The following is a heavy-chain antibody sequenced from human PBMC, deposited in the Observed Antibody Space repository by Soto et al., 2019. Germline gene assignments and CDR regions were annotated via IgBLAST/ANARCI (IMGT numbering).Heavy chain of an antibody. CDR2: IYYSGST. CDR1: GVSISSGGYC. D-gene: IGHD6-13*01. J-gene: IGHJ6*02. CDR3: ARDWRIAAAGPDYYYGMDV. Sequence: TSETLSLTCTFSGVSISSGGYCLSWIRQHPGKGLEWIGYIYYSGSTYYNPSLKSRVTISVDTSKNQFSLKLSSVTAADTAVYYWARDWRIAAAGPDYYYGMDVWGQGTTVTVSS. V-gene: IGHV4-31*03.